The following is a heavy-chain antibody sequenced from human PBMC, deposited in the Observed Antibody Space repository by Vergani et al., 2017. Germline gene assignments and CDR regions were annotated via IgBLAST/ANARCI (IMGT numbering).Heavy chain of an antibody. CDR2: IIPILGIA. J-gene: IGHJ6*02. CDR1: GGTFSSYT. Sequence: QVQLVQSGAEVKKPGSSVKVSCKASGGTFSSYTISWVRQAPGQGLEWMGRIIPILGIANYAQKFQGRVTITADKSTSTAYMELSSLRSEATAVYYCAREGYCSSTSCQTDSYYYYGMDVWGQGTTVTVSS. D-gene: IGHD2-2*01. CDR3: AREGYCSSTSCQTDSYYYYGMDV. V-gene: IGHV1-69*08.